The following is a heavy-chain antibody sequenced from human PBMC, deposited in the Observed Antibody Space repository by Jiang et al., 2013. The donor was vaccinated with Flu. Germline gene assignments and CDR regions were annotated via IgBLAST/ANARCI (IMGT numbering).Heavy chain of an antibody. Sequence: VESGGGLVQPGGSLRLSCAASGFTVSSNYMSWVRQAPGKGLEWVSVIYSGGSTYYADSVKGRFTISRHNSKNTLYLQMNSLRAEDTAVYYCARGALRFLEWSPFDYWGQGTLVTVSS. CDR3: ARGALRFLEWSPFDY. V-gene: IGHV3-53*04. CDR2: IYSGGST. D-gene: IGHD3-3*01. CDR1: GFTVSSNY. J-gene: IGHJ4*02.